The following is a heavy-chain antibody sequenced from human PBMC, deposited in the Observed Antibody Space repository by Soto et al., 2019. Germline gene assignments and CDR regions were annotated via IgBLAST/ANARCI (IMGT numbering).Heavy chain of an antibody. CDR3: AREFGYCSGGSCYRWTNDAFDI. Sequence: GSLRLSCAASGFTFSSYAMSWVRQAPGKGLEWVSAISGSGGSTYYADSVKGRFTISRDNSKNTLYLQMNSLRAEDTAVYYCAREFGYCSGGSCYRWTNDAFDIWGQGTMVTVSS. V-gene: IGHV3-23*01. J-gene: IGHJ3*02. CDR2: ISGSGGST. D-gene: IGHD2-15*01. CDR1: GFTFSSYA.